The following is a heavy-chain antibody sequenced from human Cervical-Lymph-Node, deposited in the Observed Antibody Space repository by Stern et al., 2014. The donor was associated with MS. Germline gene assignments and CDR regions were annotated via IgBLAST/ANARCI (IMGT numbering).Heavy chain of an antibody. CDR3: AKGDDYGDFSEYFQH. V-gene: IGHV3-30*18. CDR1: GFTFSSYG. J-gene: IGHJ1*01. CDR2: ISYDGSNK. Sequence: VQLVESGGGVVQPGRSLRLSCAASGFTFSSYGMHWVRQAPGKGLEWVAVISYDGSNKYYADSVKGRFTISRDNSKNTLYLQMNSLRAEDTAVYYCAKGDDYGDFSEYFQHWGQGTLVTVSS. D-gene: IGHD4-17*01.